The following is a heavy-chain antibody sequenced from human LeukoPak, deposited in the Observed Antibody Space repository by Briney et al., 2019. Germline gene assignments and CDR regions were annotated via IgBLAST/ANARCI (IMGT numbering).Heavy chain of an antibody. Sequence: SETLSLTCTVSGGSISSHFWSWIRQPPGKGLEWIGYIYYSGTTNYNPSLKSRVTISVDTSKNQFSLRLSSVTAADTPVYYCAREPRSPGGRGRPFDFWGQGTLVTVSS. CDR2: IYYSGTT. CDR1: GGSISSHF. D-gene: IGHD2-15*01. J-gene: IGHJ4*02. CDR3: AREPRSPGGRGRPFDF. V-gene: IGHV4-59*11.